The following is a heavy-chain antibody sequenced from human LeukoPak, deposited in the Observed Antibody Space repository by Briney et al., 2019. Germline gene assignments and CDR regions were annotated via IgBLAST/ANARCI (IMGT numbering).Heavy chain of an antibody. Sequence: SETLSLTCTVSGGSISSSSYYWGWIRQPPGKGLEWIGSIYYSGSTYYNPSLKSRVTISVDTSKNQFSLKLSSVTAADTAVYYCARDLRRITVIVVVIGDAFDIWGQGTMVTVSS. CDR2: IYYSGST. D-gene: IGHD3-22*01. J-gene: IGHJ3*02. CDR1: GGSISSSSYY. V-gene: IGHV4-39*07. CDR3: ARDLRRITVIVVVIGDAFDI.